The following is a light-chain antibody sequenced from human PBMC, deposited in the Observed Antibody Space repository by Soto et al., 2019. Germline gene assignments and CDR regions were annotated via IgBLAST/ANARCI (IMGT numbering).Light chain of an antibody. Sequence: VMTQTPLSSPVTLGQPASISCRSSQSLEHSDGNTYLSWLQQRQGQPPRLLIYKVSNLFSGVSDRFSDSGAGTDVTLTISRVEAEDVGVYYCMQAPQSPPYTFGQGTKLEIK. CDR1: QSLEHSDGNTY. J-gene: IGKJ2*01. V-gene: IGKV2-24*01. CDR2: KVS. CDR3: MQAPQSPPYT.